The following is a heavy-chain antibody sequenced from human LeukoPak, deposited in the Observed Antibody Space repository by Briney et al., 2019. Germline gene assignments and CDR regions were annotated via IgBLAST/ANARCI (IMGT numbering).Heavy chain of an antibody. Sequence: GASVKVSCKASGFTFTRSAMQWVRQARGRRLEWIGWIVVGSGNTNYAQTFQERVTITRDMSTSTAYMELSSLRSEDTAVYYCAAADYYDSSGYYPYAFHIWGQGTMVTVSS. V-gene: IGHV1-58*02. D-gene: IGHD3-22*01. CDR2: IVVGSGNT. CDR1: GFTFTRSA. J-gene: IGHJ3*02. CDR3: AAADYYDSSGYYPYAFHI.